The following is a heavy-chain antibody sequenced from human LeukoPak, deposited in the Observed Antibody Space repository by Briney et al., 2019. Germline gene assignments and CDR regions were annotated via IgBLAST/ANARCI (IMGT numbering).Heavy chain of an antibody. J-gene: IGHJ6*03. CDR3: ARESCSSTSCYYYMDV. Sequence: GGSLRLSCAASGFTFSSYSMAWVRQAPGKGLEWVSSISSSSSYIYYADSVKGRFTISRDNAKNSLYLQMSSLRAEDSAEYYCARESCSSTSCYYYMDVWGKGTTVTVSS. CDR2: ISSSSSYI. D-gene: IGHD2-2*01. CDR1: GFTFSSYS. V-gene: IGHV3-21*01.